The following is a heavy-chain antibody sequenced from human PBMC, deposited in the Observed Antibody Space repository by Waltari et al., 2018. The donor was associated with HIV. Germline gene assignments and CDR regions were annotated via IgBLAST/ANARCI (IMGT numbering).Heavy chain of an antibody. J-gene: IGHJ6*02. CDR1: GGTFSSYA. D-gene: IGHD1-26*01. Sequence: QVQLVQSGAEVKKPGSSVKVSCKASGGTFSSYAISWVRQAPGQGLEWMGGIIPIFGTANYAQKFQGRVTITADESTSTAYMELSSLRSEDTAVYYCARSPEVKLAEGELLLRYYYYYGMDVWGQGTTVTVSS. V-gene: IGHV1-69*01. CDR3: ARSPEVKLAEGELLLRYYYYYGMDV. CDR2: IIPIFGTA.